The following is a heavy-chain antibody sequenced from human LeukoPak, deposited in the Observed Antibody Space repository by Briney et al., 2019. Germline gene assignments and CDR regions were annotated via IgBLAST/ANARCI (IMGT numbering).Heavy chain of an antibody. J-gene: IGHJ1*01. D-gene: IGHD3-10*01. CDR3: ASSVFASGSL. CDR1: GFTFSTSR. CDR2: INTDGSTT. V-gene: IGHV3-74*01. Sequence: GGSLRLSCAASGFTFSTSRMHWVRQTPGKGLVWVSRINTDGSTTTYADSVKGRFTISRDNAENALYLEMNSLRAEDTAVYCCASSVFASGSLWGQGTLVTVSS.